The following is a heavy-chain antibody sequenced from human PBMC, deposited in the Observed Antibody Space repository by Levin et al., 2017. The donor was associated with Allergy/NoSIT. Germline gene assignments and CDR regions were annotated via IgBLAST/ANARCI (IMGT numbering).Heavy chain of an antibody. CDR3: ARGQYSGYDRGAFDI. J-gene: IGHJ3*02. D-gene: IGHD5-12*01. CDR1: GGSISRYY. CDR2: IYYSGST. V-gene: IGHV4-59*01. Sequence: SETLSLTCTVSGGSISRYYWSWVRQPPGKGLEWIGYIYYSGSTNYNPSLKSRVTISVDTSKNQFSLKLSSVSAADTAVYSCARGQYSGYDRGAFDIWGQGTMVTVSS.